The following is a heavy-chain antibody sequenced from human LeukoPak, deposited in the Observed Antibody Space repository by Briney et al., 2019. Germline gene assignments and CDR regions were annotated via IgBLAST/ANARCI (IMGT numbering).Heavy chain of an antibody. CDR2: IYPGDSDT. J-gene: IGHJ4*02. CDR3: ARRVFRELPPDY. Sequence: GESLKISCKGSGYSFTSYWIGWVREMPGKGLEWMGIIYPGDSDTRYSPSFQGQVTISADKSTSTAYLQWSSLRASDTAMYYCARRVFRELPPDYWGQGTLVTVSS. CDR1: GYSFTSYW. D-gene: IGHD1-26*01. V-gene: IGHV5-51*01.